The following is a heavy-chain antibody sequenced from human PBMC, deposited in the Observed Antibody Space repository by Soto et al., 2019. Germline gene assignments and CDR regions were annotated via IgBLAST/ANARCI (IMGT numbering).Heavy chain of an antibody. CDR3: SRYGAFDI. Sequence: RRLSCAASGFTFSDHYMSWIRQAPGGGLEWISYISGSGDSIYYADSVKGRFSISRDNAKNSLYLQMNSLRAEGTAVYYCSRYGAFDIWGQGTMVTVSS. D-gene: IGHD3-10*01. J-gene: IGHJ3*02. CDR1: GFTFSDHY. V-gene: IGHV3-11*01. CDR2: ISGSGDSI.